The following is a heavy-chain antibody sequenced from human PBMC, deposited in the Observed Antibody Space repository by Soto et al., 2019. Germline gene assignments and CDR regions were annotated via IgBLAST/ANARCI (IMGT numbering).Heavy chain of an antibody. CDR3: ARALTPLYNWNGPGMDV. Sequence: ASVKVSCKASGYTFTSYDINWVRQATGQGLEWMGWMNPNSGNTGYAQKFQGWVTMTRDTSISTAYMELSRLRSDDTAVYYCARALTPLYNWNGPGMDVWGQGTTVTVSS. CDR1: GYTFTSYD. J-gene: IGHJ6*02. CDR2: MNPNSGNT. V-gene: IGHV1-8*01. D-gene: IGHD1-1*01.